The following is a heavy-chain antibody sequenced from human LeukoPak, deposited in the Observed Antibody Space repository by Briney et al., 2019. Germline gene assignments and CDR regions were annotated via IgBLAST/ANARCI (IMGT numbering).Heavy chain of an antibody. Sequence: ASVKVSCKASGYTFTGYYMHWVRQAPGQGLEWMGRINPNSGGTNYAQKLQGRVTMTTDTSTSTAHMELRSLRSDDTAVYYCARDHFLVGATSPLDYWGQGTLVTVSS. J-gene: IGHJ4*02. CDR2: INPNSGGT. V-gene: IGHV1-2*06. CDR3: ARDHFLVGATSPLDY. D-gene: IGHD1-26*01. CDR1: GYTFTGYY.